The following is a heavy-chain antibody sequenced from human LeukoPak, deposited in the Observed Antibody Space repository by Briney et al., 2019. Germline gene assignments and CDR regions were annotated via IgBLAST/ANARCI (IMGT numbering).Heavy chain of an antibody. V-gene: IGHV4-39*07. CDR3: ARDLFGYGSVDY. Sequence: SETLSLTCTVSGGSISSSSYYWGWIRQPPGKGLEWIGSIYYSGSTYYNPSLKSRVTISVDTSKNQFSLKLTSVTAADTAVYYCARDLFGYGSVDYWGQGTQVTVSS. CDR1: GGSISSSSYY. J-gene: IGHJ4*02. CDR2: IYYSGST. D-gene: IGHD3-10*01.